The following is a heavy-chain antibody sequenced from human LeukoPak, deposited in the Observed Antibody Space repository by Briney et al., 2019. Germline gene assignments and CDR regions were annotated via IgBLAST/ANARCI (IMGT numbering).Heavy chain of an antibody. D-gene: IGHD5-24*01. Sequence: ASVKVSCKASGYTFTGYYMQWVRQAPGQGLEWMGRINPNNGGTNYAQNFQGRVTMTRDTSITTVYMELSRLTYDDTAVYYCARVGDGLNDAFDIWGQGTMVTASS. CDR1: GYTFTGYY. CDR3: ARVGDGLNDAFDI. V-gene: IGHV1-2*06. J-gene: IGHJ3*02. CDR2: INPNNGGT.